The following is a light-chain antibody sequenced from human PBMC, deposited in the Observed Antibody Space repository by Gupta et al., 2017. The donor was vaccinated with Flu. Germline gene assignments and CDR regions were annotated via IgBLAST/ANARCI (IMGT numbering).Light chain of an antibody. Sequence: DIQMTQSPSSLSASVGDRVTIACRASQNISPYLNWYQEKPGKAPNLLIYVASSLQRGVPSRFSGRGSGTTFTLTISGLQPEDLATYYCQQTYETPFTFGGGTKVEIK. J-gene: IGKJ4*01. V-gene: IGKV1-39*01. CDR1: QNISPY. CDR3: QQTYETPFT. CDR2: VAS.